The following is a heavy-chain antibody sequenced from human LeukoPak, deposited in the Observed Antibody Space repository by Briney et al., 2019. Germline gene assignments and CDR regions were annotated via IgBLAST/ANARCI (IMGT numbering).Heavy chain of an antibody. D-gene: IGHD2-2*01. V-gene: IGHV3-23*01. CDR3: AKRGIPTSAYYFDY. J-gene: IGHJ4*02. Sequence: GRSLRLAWAAAGFTFDSYAMTWVSQDPGKGREWVSSISSPGSSTFYADSVKGRFTISRDNSKNTLYLQMNSLRAEDTAVYYCAKRGIPTSAYYFDYWGQGTLITVSS. CDR2: ISSPGSST. CDR1: GFTFDSYA.